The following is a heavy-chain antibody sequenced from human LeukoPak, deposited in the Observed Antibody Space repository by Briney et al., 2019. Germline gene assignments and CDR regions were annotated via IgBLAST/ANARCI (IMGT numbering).Heavy chain of an antibody. CDR2: SIGYSGKA. D-gene: IGHD2-15*01. Sequence: ASVKVSCKVPDYMLTSFGVSWVRQAPGQGLEWIGWSIGYSGKANYAQKLQDRITMTTDLSTSTVYMELKSLTSDDTAIYYCARELLQLLPDYWGQGTLVTVSS. CDR3: ARELLQLLPDY. J-gene: IGHJ4*02. CDR1: DYMLTSFG. V-gene: IGHV1-18*01.